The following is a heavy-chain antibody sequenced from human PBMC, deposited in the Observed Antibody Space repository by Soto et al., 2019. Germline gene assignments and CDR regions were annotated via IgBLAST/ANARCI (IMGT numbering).Heavy chain of an antibody. J-gene: IGHJ4*02. D-gene: IGHD6-13*01. CDR2: IIPIFGTA. V-gene: IGHV1-69*01. CDR3: ARMLVAAASKTSPDY. CDR1: GGSFSSYA. Sequence: QVQLVQSGPEVKKPGSSVKVSCKASGGSFSSYAISWVRQAPGQGLEWLGGIIPIFGTANYAQKFQGRVTITANEYKITAYMELSSLRFEDTDVYYCARMLVAAASKTSPDYWGQGTLITVSS.